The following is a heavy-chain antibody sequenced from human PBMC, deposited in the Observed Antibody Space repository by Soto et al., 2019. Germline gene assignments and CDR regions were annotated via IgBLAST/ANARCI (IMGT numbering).Heavy chain of an antibody. Sequence: QVQLVESGGGVVQPGRSLRLSCAASGFTFSSYGMHWVRQAPGKGLEWVAVISYDGSNKYYADSVKGRFTISRDNSKNTLYLQMNSLRAEDTAVYYCAKDTISDYDSSGYFDYWGQGTLVTVSS. V-gene: IGHV3-30*18. D-gene: IGHD3-22*01. CDR2: ISYDGSNK. CDR3: AKDTISDYDSSGYFDY. J-gene: IGHJ4*02. CDR1: GFTFSSYG.